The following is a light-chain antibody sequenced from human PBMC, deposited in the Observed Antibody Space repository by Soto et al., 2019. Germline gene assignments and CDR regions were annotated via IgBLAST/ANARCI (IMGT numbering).Light chain of an antibody. Sequence: DIQMTQSPSTLSASVGDRVTITCRASQSISSWLAWYQQKPGQAPKRLIYKASSLESGVPSRFSGSGSGTEFTLTIRSLQPDDFATYYCQQYNSFPTCGQGTKVESK. J-gene: IGKJ1*01. V-gene: IGKV1-5*03. CDR1: QSISSW. CDR2: KAS. CDR3: QQYNSFPT.